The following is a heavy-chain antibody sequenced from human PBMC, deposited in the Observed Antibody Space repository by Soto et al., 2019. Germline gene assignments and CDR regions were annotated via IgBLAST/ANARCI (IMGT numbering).Heavy chain of an antibody. J-gene: IGHJ4*02. CDR1: GFTFSNAW. CDR3: VREMSGAFDY. V-gene: IGHV3-15*07. D-gene: IGHD3-10*01. Sequence: PGGSLRLSCAASGFTFSNAWMNWVRQAPGKGLEWVGLIKSKTDGGTIDYAAPVKGRFTILRDDLRNTVYLQMNSLKAEDTALYYCVREMSGAFDYRGQGTPLTVSS. CDR2: IKSKTDGGTI.